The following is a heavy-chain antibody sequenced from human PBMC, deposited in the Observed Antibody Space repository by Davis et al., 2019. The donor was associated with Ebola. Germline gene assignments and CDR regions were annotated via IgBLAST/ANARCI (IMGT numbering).Heavy chain of an antibody. CDR1: GGSISSYY. V-gene: IGHV4-59*12. CDR3: ASTYSYGPSSYYGMDV. CDR2: IYYSGST. J-gene: IGHJ6*02. D-gene: IGHD5-18*01. Sequence: SETLSLTCTVSGGSISSYYWSWIRQPPGKGLEWIGYIYYSGSTNYNPSLKSRVTISVDTSKNQFSLKLSSVTAADTAVYYCASTYSYGPSSYYGMDVWGQGTTVTVSS.